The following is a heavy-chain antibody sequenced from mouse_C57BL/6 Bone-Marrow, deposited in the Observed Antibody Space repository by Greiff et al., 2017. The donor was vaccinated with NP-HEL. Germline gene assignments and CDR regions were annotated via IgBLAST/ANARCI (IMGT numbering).Heavy chain of an antibody. CDR1: GYAFSSSW. CDR3: ARFYYDYDKDAMDY. D-gene: IGHD2-4*01. CDR2: IYPGDGDT. Sequence: QVQLQQSGPELVKPGASVKISCKASGYAFSSSWMNWVKQRPGKGLEWIGRIYPGDGDTNYNGKLKGKATLTADKSSSTAYMQLSSLTSEDSAVYFCARFYYDYDKDAMDYWGQGTSVTVSS. V-gene: IGHV1-82*01. J-gene: IGHJ4*01.